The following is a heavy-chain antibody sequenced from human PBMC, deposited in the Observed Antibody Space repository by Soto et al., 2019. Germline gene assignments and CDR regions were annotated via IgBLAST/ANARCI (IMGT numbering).Heavy chain of an antibody. CDR2: IIPVFGSP. V-gene: IGHV1-69*06. CDR3: ARDITGTNNWFES. J-gene: IGHJ5*01. D-gene: IGHD1-20*01. Sequence: VQLVQSGAEVRKPGSSVSVSCETSGDTFNSHTINWLRQAPGQGLEWMGGIIPVFGSPTYAQKFQARLTITPDTATQTAYMELSSLTSDDTAFYFCARDITGTNNWFESWGQGTLVTVSS. CDR1: GDTFNSHT.